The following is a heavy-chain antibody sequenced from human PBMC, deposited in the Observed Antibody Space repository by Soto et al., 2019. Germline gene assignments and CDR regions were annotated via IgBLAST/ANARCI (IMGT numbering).Heavy chain of an antibody. CDR2: IYYSGST. V-gene: IGHV4-59*08. CDR3: ARQVTTIYYYFDY. Sequence: SETLSLTCTVSGGSISSYYWSWIRQPPGKGLEWIGYIYYSGSTSYNPSLKSRVSISVDTSKNQFSLKLSSVTAADTAVYYCARQVTTIYYYFDYWGQGALVTVSS. D-gene: IGHD5-12*01. J-gene: IGHJ4*02. CDR1: GGSISSYY.